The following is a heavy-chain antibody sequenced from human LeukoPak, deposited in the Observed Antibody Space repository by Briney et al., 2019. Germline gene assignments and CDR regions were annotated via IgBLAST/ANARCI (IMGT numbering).Heavy chain of an antibody. V-gene: IGHV4-4*07. D-gene: IGHD5-12*01. CDR1: GGSISGYC. CDR2: IYNIGSP. Sequence: SETPSLTCTVSGGSISGYCWTWIRQRAGMGLEGIGRIYNIGSPNYNPALKSRVTISVDTSKNQFSLKLSSVTAADSAVYYCARGLRTDSGYDDGEDHWGQGTLVTVSS. J-gene: IGHJ4*02. CDR3: ARGLRTDSGYDDGEDH.